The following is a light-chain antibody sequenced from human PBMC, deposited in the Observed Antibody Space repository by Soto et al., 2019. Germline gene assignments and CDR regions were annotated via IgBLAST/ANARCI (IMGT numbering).Light chain of an antibody. Sequence: QSVLTQPASVSGSPGQSVTISCTGSNNDVGNYNLVSWYQQHPGKAPKLMIYEDNKRPSGVSNRFSGSKSGNTASLTISGLQTDDEADYYCCSDAGGGRFGGGTKLTVL. CDR1: NNDVGNYNL. V-gene: IGLV2-23*01. CDR2: EDN. CDR3: CSDAGGGR. J-gene: IGLJ2*01.